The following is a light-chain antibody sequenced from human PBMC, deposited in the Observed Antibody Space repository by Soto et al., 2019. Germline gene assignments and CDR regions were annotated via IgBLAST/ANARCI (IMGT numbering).Light chain of an antibody. CDR2: EVN. Sequence: QSALTHPPSASGSPGQSVTISCTGTSNDVGGYNYVSWYQQHPGKAPKLMIYEVNKRPSGVPDRFSGSKSGNTASLTVSGLQAEDEADYYCSAFAVSNSFVFGTGTKVTVL. V-gene: IGLV2-8*01. CDR1: SNDVGGYNY. J-gene: IGLJ1*01. CDR3: SAFAVSNSFV.